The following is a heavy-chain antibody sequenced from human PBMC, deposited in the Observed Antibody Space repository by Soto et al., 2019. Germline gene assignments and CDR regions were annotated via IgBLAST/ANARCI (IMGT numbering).Heavy chain of an antibody. D-gene: IGHD3-10*01. Sequence: GGSLRLSCEASGFMFSSYAVSWVRQAPGKGLEWVSYISSSSSTIYYADSVKGRFTISRDNAKNSLYLQMNSLRAEDTAVYYCARGGSLNWFDPWGQGTLVTVSS. V-gene: IGHV3-48*01. CDR2: ISSSSSTI. J-gene: IGHJ5*02. CDR3: ARGGSLNWFDP. CDR1: GFMFSSYA.